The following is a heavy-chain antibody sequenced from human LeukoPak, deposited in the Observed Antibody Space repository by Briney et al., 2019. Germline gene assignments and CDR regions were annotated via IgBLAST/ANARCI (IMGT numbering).Heavy chain of an antibody. J-gene: IGHJ4*02. D-gene: IGHD3-16*01. V-gene: IGHV4-59*01. CDR3: ARDGGPPGFDY. Sequence: SETLSLTCTVSGGSISSYYWSWIRQPPGKGLEWIGYIYYSGSTNYNPSLKSRVIMSVDTSKNQFSLKLSSVTAADTAVYYCARDGGPPGFDYWGQGTLVTVSS. CDR1: GGSISSYY. CDR2: IYYSGST.